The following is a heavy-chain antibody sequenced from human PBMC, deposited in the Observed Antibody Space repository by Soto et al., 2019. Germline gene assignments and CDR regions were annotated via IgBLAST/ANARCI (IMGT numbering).Heavy chain of an antibody. CDR1: GFTFSSYA. CDR2: ISGSGGST. D-gene: IGHD1-26*01. Sequence: PWGSLRLSCAASGFTFSSYAMSWVRQAPGKGLEWVSAISGSGGSTYYADSLKGRFTISRDNSKYTPYLQMNILRAEDTAVYYCSKDVSGVGAIYQWFDYWCQGTLVTVSS. CDR3: SKDVSGVGAIYQWFDY. J-gene: IGHJ4*02. V-gene: IGHV3-23*01.